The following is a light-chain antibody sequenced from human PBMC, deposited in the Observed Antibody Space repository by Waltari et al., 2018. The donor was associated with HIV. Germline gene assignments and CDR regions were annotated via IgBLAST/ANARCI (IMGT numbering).Light chain of an antibody. CDR2: LGS. V-gene: IGKV2-28*01. Sequence: DIVMTQSPLSLSVPPGELASISCRSRQILLKSNGYIYWDWYLQKPGQSPQLLTYLGSNRASGVPDRFSGSGSATDFTLKISRVEAEDVGTYYCMQALESPLTFGGGTRVEIK. CDR1: QILLKSNGYIY. J-gene: IGKJ4*01. CDR3: MQALESPLT.